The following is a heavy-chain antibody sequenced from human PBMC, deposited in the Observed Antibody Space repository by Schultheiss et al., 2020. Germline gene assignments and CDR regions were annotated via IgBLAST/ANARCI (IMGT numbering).Heavy chain of an antibody. CDR3: ARDLGRVYDILTGYYRAYGMDV. Sequence: SETLSLTCTVSGGSISSYYWSWIRQPPGKGLEWIGYIYYSGSTYYNPSLKSRVTISVDTSKNQFSLKLSSVTAADTAVYYCARDLGRVYDILTGYYRAYGMDVWGQGTTVTVSS. D-gene: IGHD3-9*01. J-gene: IGHJ6*02. CDR1: GGSISSYY. CDR2: IYYSGST. V-gene: IGHV4-59*12.